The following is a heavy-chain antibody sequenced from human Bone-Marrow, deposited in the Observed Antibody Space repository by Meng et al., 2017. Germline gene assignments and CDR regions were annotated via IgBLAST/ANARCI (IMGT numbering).Heavy chain of an antibody. Sequence: QAPLQDSGPGRVNPSQTLSLTCTVSGGSISSGSYYWSWIRQPAGKGLEWIGRIYTSGSTNYNPSLKSRVTISVDTSKNQFSLKLSSVTAADTAVYYCARDLLHWGQGTLVTVSS. CDR3: ARDLLH. CDR2: IYTSGST. D-gene: IGHD5-18*01. J-gene: IGHJ4*02. V-gene: IGHV4-61*02. CDR1: GGSISSGSYY.